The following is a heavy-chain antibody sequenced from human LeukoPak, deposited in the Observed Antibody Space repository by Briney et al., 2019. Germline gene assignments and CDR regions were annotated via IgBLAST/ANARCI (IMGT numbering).Heavy chain of an antibody. CDR2: IYWDDDK. J-gene: IGHJ5*02. CDR3: AHTSVILTGYYTNFPLDP. V-gene: IGHV2-5*02. CDR1: GFSLSTSRVG. Sequence: ESGPPVAKPSQTLTLTCTFSGFSLSTSRVGVGWVRQPPGKDLEWLLLIYWDDDKRYSPSLKSTLTITKDTSKNQVVLTMTNMDPVDTASYYCAHTSVILTGYYTNFPLDPWGQGTLVTVSS. D-gene: IGHD3-9*01.